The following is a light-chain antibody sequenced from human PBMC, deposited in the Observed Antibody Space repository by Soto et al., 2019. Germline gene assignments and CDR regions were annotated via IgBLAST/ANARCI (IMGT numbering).Light chain of an antibody. V-gene: IGKV3-20*01. Sequence: EIVLTQSPGTLSLSPGERATLSCRASQSVSSSYLAWYQQKPGQPPRLLIYGASSRATGIPDRFSGSGSGTDFTLTISSLEPEDFAVYYCEQYGSSPPYTFGQGTKLEIK. CDR2: GAS. J-gene: IGKJ2*01. CDR1: QSVSSSY. CDR3: EQYGSSPPYT.